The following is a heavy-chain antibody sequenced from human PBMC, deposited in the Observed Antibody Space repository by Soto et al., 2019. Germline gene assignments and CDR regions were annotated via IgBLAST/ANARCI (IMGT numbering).Heavy chain of an antibody. J-gene: IGHJ3*02. Sequence: SETLSLSCTVSGGSISSSSYYWGWIRQPPGKGLEWIGSIYYSGSTYYNPSLKSRVTISVDTSKNQFSLKLSSVTAADTAVYYCARIRITMIVVAKHAFDTWGQGTMVTVSS. D-gene: IGHD3-22*01. CDR1: GGSISSSSYY. CDR3: ARIRITMIVVAKHAFDT. CDR2: IYYSGST. V-gene: IGHV4-39*01.